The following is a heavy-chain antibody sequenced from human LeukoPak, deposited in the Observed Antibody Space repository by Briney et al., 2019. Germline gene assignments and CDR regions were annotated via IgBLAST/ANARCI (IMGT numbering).Heavy chain of an antibody. D-gene: IGHD6-19*01. CDR3: AREKLGVAVAGIGGLDY. V-gene: IGHV3-7*01. CDR1: GFTFSSYW. Sequence: AGGSLRLSCAASGFTFSSYWMSWVRQAPGKGLEWVANIKQDGSEKYYVDSVKGRFTISRDNAKNSLYLQMNSLRAEDTAVYYCAREKLGVAVAGIGGLDYWGQGTLVTVSS. CDR2: IKQDGSEK. J-gene: IGHJ4*02.